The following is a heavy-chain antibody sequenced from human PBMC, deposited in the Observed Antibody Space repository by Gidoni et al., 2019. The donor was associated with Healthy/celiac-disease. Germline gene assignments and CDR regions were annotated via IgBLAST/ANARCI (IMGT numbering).Heavy chain of an antibody. D-gene: IGHD3-3*01. J-gene: IGHJ5*02. CDR3: ARVYYDFWSGYEGWFDP. Sequence: QVQLVQSGAEVKKPGASVTVSCKASGYTFTSYAMHWVRQAPGQRLEWMGWINAGNGNTKYSQKFQGRVTITRDTSASTAYMELSSLRSEDTAVYYCARVYYDFWSGYEGWFDPWGQGTLVTVSS. CDR2: INAGNGNT. V-gene: IGHV1-3*01. CDR1: GYTFTSYA.